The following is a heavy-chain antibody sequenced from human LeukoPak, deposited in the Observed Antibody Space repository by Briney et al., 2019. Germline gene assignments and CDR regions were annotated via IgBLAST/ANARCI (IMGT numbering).Heavy chain of an antibody. CDR2: ISGSGGST. CDR3: AKDLQYYFDY. D-gene: IGHD4-11*01. J-gene: IGHJ4*02. V-gene: IGHV3-23*01. Sequence: GGSLRLSCAASGFIFSDYYMSWVRQAPGKGLEWVSAISGSGGSTYYADSVKGRFTISRDNSKNTLYLQMNSLRAEDTAVYYCAKDLQYYFDYWGQGTLVTVSS. CDR1: GFIFSDYY.